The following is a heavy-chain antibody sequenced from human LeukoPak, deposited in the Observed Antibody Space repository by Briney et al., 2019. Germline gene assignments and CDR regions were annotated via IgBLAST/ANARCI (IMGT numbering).Heavy chain of an antibody. CDR1: GFSLSTRGAG. D-gene: IGHD3-10*01. J-gene: IGHJ3*02. CDR3: AQSPYDSGGRRAFDI. V-gene: IGHV2-5*02. CDR2: IYWDDDK. Sequence: SGPTLAKPPQTLTLTCPFSGFSLSTRGAGVGWIRQPPGKALEWLALIYWDDDKRYSPSLKSRLTITKDTSGNRVVLTMTNMDPVDTATYYCAQSPYDSGGRRAFDIWGQGTMVTVSS.